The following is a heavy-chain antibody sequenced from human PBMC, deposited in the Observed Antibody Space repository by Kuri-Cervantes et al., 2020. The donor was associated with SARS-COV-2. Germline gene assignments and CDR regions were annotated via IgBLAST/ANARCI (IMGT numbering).Heavy chain of an antibody. CDR1: GDSVSSNSAA. CDR2: TYYRSKWYN. Sequence: LRLSCAISGDSVSSNSAAWNWIRQSPSRGLEWLGRTYYRSKWYNDYAVSVKSRITINPDTSKNQFSLQLNSVTPEDTAAYYCAGLYSSSWSYDYWGQGTLVTVSS. V-gene: IGHV6-1*01. D-gene: IGHD6-13*01. CDR3: AGLYSSSWSYDY. J-gene: IGHJ4*02.